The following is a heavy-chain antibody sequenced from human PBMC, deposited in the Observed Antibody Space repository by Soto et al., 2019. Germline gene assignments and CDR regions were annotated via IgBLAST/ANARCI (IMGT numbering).Heavy chain of an antibody. D-gene: IGHD4-17*01. Sequence: QLQLQESGPGLVKPSETLSLTCTVSGGSISSSSYYWGWIRQPPGKGLEWIGSIYYSGSTYYNPSLKSRVTISVDTSKNQFSLKLSSVTAADTAVYYCARGERTTVVTPVDYWGQGTLVTVSS. CDR2: IYYSGST. CDR1: GGSISSSSYY. V-gene: IGHV4-39*01. CDR3: ARGERTTVVTPVDY. J-gene: IGHJ4*02.